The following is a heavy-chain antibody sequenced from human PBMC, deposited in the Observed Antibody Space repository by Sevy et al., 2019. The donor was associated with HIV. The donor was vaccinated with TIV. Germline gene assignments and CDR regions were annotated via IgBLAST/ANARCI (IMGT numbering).Heavy chain of an antibody. Sequence: GGSLRLSCKASGFTFSDYAMHWVRQAPGKGPEWVAVISSDATNKFYADSEKDRFTISRDNLKNALYLEINNLRPADTAVYYGARGAYGRSRRFDYWGQGTLVTVSS. D-gene: IGHD3-10*01. J-gene: IGHJ4*02. V-gene: IGHV3-30*14. CDR1: GFTFSDYA. CDR2: ISSDATNK. CDR3: ARGAYGRSRRFDY.